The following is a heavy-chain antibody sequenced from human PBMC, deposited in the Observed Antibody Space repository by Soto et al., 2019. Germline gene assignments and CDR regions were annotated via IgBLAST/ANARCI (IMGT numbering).Heavy chain of an antibody. J-gene: IGHJ4*02. CDR3: ARQVVVAATPADFDY. D-gene: IGHD2-15*01. Sequence: QVQLVQSGAEVKKPGSSVKVSCKASGGTFSSYAISWVRQAPGQGLEWMGGMIPICGTANYAQKFQGRVTITADESTSTADRELSSLISEDTAVYYCARQVVVAATPADFDYVGQGTLVTVSS. V-gene: IGHV1-69*12. CDR2: MIPICGTA. CDR1: GGTFSSYA.